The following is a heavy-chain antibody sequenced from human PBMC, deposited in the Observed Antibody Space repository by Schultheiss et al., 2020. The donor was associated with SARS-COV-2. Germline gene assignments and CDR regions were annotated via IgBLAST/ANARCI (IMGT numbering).Heavy chain of an antibody. J-gene: IGHJ4*02. CDR2: INHSGST. Sequence: SETLSLTCAVYGGSFSGYYWSWIHQPPGKGLEWIGEINHSGSTNYNPSLKSRVTISVDTSKNQFSLKLSSVTAADTAVYYCARMGFGDLDYWGQGTLVTVSS. D-gene: IGHD3-10*01. V-gene: IGHV4-34*01. CDR1: GGSFSGYY. CDR3: ARMGFGDLDY.